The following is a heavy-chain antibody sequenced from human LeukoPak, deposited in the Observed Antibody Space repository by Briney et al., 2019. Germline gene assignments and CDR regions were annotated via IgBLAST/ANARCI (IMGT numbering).Heavy chain of an antibody. CDR3: AKPKGYCSGGNCYWYFDY. D-gene: IGHD2-15*01. CDR1: GFTFSSNG. J-gene: IGHJ4*02. CDR2: IGVSGGST. V-gene: IGHV3-23*01. Sequence: GGSLRLSCAASGFTFSSNGMSWVRQAPGKGLEWVSSIGVSGGSTYYADSVKGRFTISKDTSKSTLDLQMNSLIAEDTAVYYCAKPKGYCSGGNCYWYFDYWGQGTLVTVSS.